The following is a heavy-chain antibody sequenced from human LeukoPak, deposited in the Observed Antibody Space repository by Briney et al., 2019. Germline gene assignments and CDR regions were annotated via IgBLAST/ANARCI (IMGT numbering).Heavy chain of an antibody. V-gene: IGHV3-23*01. Sequence: GGSLGLSCAASGFTFSSYAMSWVRQAPGKGLEWVSTISGSGGGTYYTDSVKGRFTISRDNSKNTLYLQLSSLRAEETAVYYCAKVIYSGYGPADYWGQGTLVTVSS. J-gene: IGHJ4*02. CDR1: GFTFSSYA. CDR2: ISGSGGGT. CDR3: AKVIYSGYGPADY. D-gene: IGHD5-12*01.